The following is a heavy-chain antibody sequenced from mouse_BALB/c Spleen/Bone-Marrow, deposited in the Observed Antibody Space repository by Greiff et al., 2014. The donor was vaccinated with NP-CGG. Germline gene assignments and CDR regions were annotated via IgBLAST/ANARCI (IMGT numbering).Heavy chain of an antibody. Sequence: VQLKQSGGDLVKPGGSLKLSCAASGFSFSGYGMSWVRQTPDKRLEWVATIGVGGTYTYYPDSVKGRFTISRDNAKNTLYLRMSSLKSEDTGMYYGARPFTTVVATEFAYWGQGTLVTVSA. J-gene: IGHJ3*01. D-gene: IGHD1-1*01. CDR3: ARPFTTVVATEFAY. CDR1: GFSFSGYG. CDR2: IGVGGTYT. V-gene: IGHV5-6*01.